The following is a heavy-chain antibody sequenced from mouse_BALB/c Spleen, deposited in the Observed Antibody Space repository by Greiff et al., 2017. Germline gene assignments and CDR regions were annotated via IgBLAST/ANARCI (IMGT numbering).Heavy chain of an antibody. CDR2: IWGDGST. J-gene: IGHJ3*01. CDR3: ARALTGTWKAWFAY. CDR1: GFSLTGYG. Sequence: QVQLKESGPGLVAPSQSLSITCTASGFSLTGYGVNWVRQPPGKGLEWLGMIWGDGSTDYYSALNSRLSISKDNSKSQVFLKMNSLQTDDTARYYGARALTGTWKAWFAYWGQGTLVTVSA. D-gene: IGHD4-1*01. V-gene: IGHV2-6-7*01.